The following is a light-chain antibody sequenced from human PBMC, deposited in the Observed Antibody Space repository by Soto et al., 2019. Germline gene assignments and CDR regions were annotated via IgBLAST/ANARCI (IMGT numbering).Light chain of an antibody. CDR1: QSISSW. CDR3: QQYNRYPLT. J-gene: IGKJ4*01. CDR2: DAS. V-gene: IGKV1-5*01. Sequence: DIQMTQSPSTLSASVGDRVTITCRASQSISSWLAWYQQKPGKAPTLLIYDASSLESGVPSRFGGSGSGTEITLTISSLQPDDFATYYRQQYNRYPLTFGGGTKVAIK.